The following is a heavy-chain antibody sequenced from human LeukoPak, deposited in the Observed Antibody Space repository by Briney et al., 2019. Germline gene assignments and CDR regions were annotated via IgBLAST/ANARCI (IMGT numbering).Heavy chain of an antibody. Sequence: GESLKISCKGSGYSFTTYRIAWVRQMPGQGLEWMGIIYPGDSDTRYSPSFQGQVTISADKSISTAYLQWSSLKASDTAMYYCVRQRDDSYDSSGYYGDWGQGTLVTVSS. CDR1: GYSFTTYR. CDR3: VRQRDDSYDSSGYYGD. CDR2: IYPGDSDT. V-gene: IGHV5-51*01. D-gene: IGHD3-22*01. J-gene: IGHJ4*02.